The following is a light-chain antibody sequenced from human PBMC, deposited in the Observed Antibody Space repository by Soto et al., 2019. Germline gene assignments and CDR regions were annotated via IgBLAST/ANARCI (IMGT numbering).Light chain of an antibody. V-gene: IGKV3-20*01. Sequence: EIVLTQSPGTLSLSPGERATLSCRASQSVSSYLAWYQQKPGQAPRLLIYGVSSRATGIPDRVSGSGSGTDFTLTISRLEPEDFAVYYCQQYVTPPLTFGGGTKVDIK. J-gene: IGKJ4*01. CDR1: QSVSSY. CDR2: GVS. CDR3: QQYVTPPLT.